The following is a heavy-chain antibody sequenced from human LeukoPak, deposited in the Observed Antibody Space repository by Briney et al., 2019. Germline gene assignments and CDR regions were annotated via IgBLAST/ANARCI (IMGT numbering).Heavy chain of an antibody. D-gene: IGHD3-22*01. CDR3: ARDSSDYYDSSGPYDY. CDR2: IYSGGST. Sequence: GGSLRLSCAASGFTVSSNYMSWVRQAPGKGLEWVSGIYSGGSTYYADSVKGRFTISRDNSKNTLYLQMNSLRAEDTAVYYCARDSSDYYDSSGPYDYWGQGTLVTVSS. V-gene: IGHV3-53*01. J-gene: IGHJ4*02. CDR1: GFTVSSNY.